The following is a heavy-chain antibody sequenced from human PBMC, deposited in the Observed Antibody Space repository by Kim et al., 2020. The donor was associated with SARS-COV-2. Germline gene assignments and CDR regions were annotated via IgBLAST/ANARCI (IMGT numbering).Heavy chain of an antibody. D-gene: IGHD6-25*01. Sequence: GGSLRLSCAASGITFSTTYAMSWVRQPPGRGLEWVSGGGKAGSATYYTDSVRGRFAITRYNPKNTVYLQMNSLRAEDTAVYYCAGAAGGLRNCMDVWGQG. J-gene: IGHJ6*02. CDR1: GITFSTTYA. CDR2: GGKAGSAT. CDR3: AGAAGGLRNCMDV. V-gene: IGHV3-23*03.